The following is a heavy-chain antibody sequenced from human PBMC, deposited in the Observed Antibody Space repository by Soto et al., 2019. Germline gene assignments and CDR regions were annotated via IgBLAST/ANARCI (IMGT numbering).Heavy chain of an antibody. CDR2: IHHSGTT. Sequence: PSETLSLTCAVSGGSISSSNWWHWVRQPPGKGLEWIGEIHHSGTTNYNPSLKSRVAISADKSKNQFSLKLNSVTAADTAVYYCARVRQYCSGTSCYLDPWGQGTLVTVSS. D-gene: IGHD2-2*01. CDR1: GGSISSSNW. V-gene: IGHV4-4*02. J-gene: IGHJ5*02. CDR3: ARVRQYCSGTSCYLDP.